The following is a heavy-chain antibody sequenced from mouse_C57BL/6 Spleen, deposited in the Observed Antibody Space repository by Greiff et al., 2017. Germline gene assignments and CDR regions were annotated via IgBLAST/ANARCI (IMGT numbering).Heavy chain of an antibody. CDR1: GYTFTSYW. J-gene: IGHJ4*01. CDR3: ARKDGYYHYYAMDY. CDR2: IYPGSGST. Sequence: QVQLQQPGAELVKPGASVKMSCKASGYTFTSYWITWVKQRPGQGLEWIGDIYPGSGSTNYNEKFKSKATLTVDPSSSTAYMQLSSLTSEDSAVYYCARKDGYYHYYAMDYWGQGTSVTVSS. V-gene: IGHV1-55*01. D-gene: IGHD2-3*01.